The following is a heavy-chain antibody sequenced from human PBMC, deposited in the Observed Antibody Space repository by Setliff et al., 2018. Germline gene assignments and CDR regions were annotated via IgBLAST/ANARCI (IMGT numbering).Heavy chain of an antibody. D-gene: IGHD3-10*02. Sequence: PGGSLRLSCTASGLSYSNYWVSWVRQAPGKGLGWLASINPHGSEKYYAESVKGRFTISRDNAKNSLSLQMNNLRIEDTAVYYCFVAGTCSYWGQGTLVTVSS. V-gene: IGHV3-7*01. CDR2: INPHGSEK. J-gene: IGHJ4*02. CDR3: FVAGTCSY. CDR1: GLSYSNYW.